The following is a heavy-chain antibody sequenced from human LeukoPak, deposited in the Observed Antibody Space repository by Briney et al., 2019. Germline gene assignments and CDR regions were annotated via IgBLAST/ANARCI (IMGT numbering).Heavy chain of an antibody. CDR1: GLTFSSYA. Sequence: GGSLRLSCAASGLTFSSYAMGWVRQAPGKGLEWISAISGSGSRTYYAASVRGRFTTSRDNSQSTVYLQMNSLRAEDTAVYYRAKEATWELLQSYYFDYWGQGILVTVSS. CDR3: AKEATWELLQSYYFDY. D-gene: IGHD1-26*01. V-gene: IGHV3-23*01. CDR2: ISGSGSRT. J-gene: IGHJ4*02.